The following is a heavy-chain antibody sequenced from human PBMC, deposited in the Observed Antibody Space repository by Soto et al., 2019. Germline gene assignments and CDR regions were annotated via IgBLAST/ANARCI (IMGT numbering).Heavy chain of an antibody. CDR1: GYNFTSYG. J-gene: IGHJ6*02. D-gene: IGHD2-15*01. CDR2: ISDYKGNK. V-gene: IGHV1-18*01. Sequence: ASVKVSCKASGYNFTSYGISWVRQDTGQGLERMGWISDYKGNKNYAQKLQGRVTMTTDTSTSTAYMELRSLRSDDTAVYYCARDGGVCCSGGSCYFDYYYYSGMAFWGQGTTVTVS. CDR3: ARDGGVCCSGGSCYFDYYYYSGMAF.